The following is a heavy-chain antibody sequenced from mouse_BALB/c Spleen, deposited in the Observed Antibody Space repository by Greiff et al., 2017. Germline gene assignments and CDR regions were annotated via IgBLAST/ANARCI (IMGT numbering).Heavy chain of an antibody. CDR3: ARGRDRDDEKAYAMDY. Sequence: QVQLQQPGADLVKPGASVKLSCKASGYTFTSYWMHWVKQRPGQGLEWIGEINPSNGRTNYNEKFKSKATLTVDKSSSTAYMQLSSLTSEDSAVYYCARGRDRDDEKAYAMDYWGQGTSVTVSS. J-gene: IGHJ4*01. V-gene: IGHV1S81*02. D-gene: IGHD2-14*01. CDR2: INPSNGRT. CDR1: GYTFTSYW.